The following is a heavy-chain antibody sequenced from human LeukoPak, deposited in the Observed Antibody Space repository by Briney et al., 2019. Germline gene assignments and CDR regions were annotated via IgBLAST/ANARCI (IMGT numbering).Heavy chain of an antibody. J-gene: IGHJ4*02. V-gene: IGHV3-23*01. CDR3: AKVVTAISGSHLQIDY. CDR2: ISGSGGTT. CDR1: GFTFSSYA. D-gene: IGHD1-26*01. Sequence: GGSLRLSCAASGFTFSSYAMNWVRQAPGKGLEWVSAISGSGGTTYYADSVRGRFTISGDNSKNTLYLQMNSLRAEDTAVYYCAKVVTAISGSHLQIDYWGQGTLVTVSS.